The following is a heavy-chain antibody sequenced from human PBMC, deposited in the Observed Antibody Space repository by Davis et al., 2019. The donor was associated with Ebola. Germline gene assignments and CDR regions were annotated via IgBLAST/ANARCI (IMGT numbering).Heavy chain of an antibody. CDR1: GFTFSGSA. CDR2: IRSKANSYAT. D-gene: IGHD2-21*02. V-gene: IGHV3-73*01. J-gene: IGHJ4*02. CDR3: TRSGGDPDY. Sequence: GESLKISCAASGFTFSGSAMHWVRQASGKGLEWVGRIRSKANSYATAYAASVKGRFTISRDDSKNTAYLQMNSLKTEDTAVYYCTRSGGDPDYWGQGTLVTVS.